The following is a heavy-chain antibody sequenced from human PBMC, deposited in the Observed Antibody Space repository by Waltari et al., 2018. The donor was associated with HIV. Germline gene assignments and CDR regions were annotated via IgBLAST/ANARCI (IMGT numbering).Heavy chain of an antibody. CDR1: GFIFSDST. CDR3: VREPGGWAFDI. Sequence: EVQLVESGGDLVKPGESLRLSCTVSGFIFSDSTINWVRQAPGKGLGMGASSSGNSRVGLVSAISGNTSNIHYADSVRGRFTISRDNAKNSVYLRMNNLRAEDTAVYYCVREPGGWAFDIWGPGTRVSISS. V-gene: IGHV3-21*02. D-gene: IGHD2-15*01. J-gene: IGHJ3*02. CDR2: ISGNTSNI.